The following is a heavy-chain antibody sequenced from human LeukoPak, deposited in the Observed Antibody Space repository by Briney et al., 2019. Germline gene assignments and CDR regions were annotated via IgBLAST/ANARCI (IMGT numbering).Heavy chain of an antibody. CDR2: IYYSGST. J-gene: IGHJ6*03. CDR1: GGSISTYY. V-gene: IGHV4-59*08. D-gene: IGHD3-22*01. CDR3: ARGTYYYERSGYYDKSYYFYYYIDV. Sequence: SETLSLTCNVSGGSISTYYWSWIRQPPGKGLEGIGYIYYSGSTNYNPSLKSRGTISVDTSKNQFSLKLRSVTAADTAVYFCARGTYYYERSGYYDKSYYFYYYIDVWGKGTTVTVSS.